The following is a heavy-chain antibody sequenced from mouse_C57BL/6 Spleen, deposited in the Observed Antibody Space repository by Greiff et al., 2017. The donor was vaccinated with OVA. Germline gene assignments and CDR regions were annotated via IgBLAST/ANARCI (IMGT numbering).Heavy chain of an antibody. J-gene: IGHJ2*01. CDR1: GYTFTSYW. Sequence: QVQLQQPGAELVRPGSSVKLSCKASGYTFTSYWMHWVKQRPIQGLEWIGNIDPSDSETHYTQKFKDKATLTVDTSSSTASMQLSSLTSEDSAVYYCARRRIYDGNYFDYWGQGTTLTVSS. V-gene: IGHV1-52*01. CDR3: ARRRIYDGNYFDY. D-gene: IGHD2-3*01. CDR2: IDPSDSET.